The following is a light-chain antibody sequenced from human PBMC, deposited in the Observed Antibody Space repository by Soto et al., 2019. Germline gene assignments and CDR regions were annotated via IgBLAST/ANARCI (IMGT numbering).Light chain of an antibody. CDR2: DVT. CDR3: SSYTTSNTVV. J-gene: IGLJ2*01. V-gene: IGLV2-14*03. Sequence: QSALTQPASVSESPGQSITISCTGSSSDVAAHNFVSWYQHHPDKAPKLIIYDVTNRPSGVSNRFSGSKSGNTASLTISGLQAEDEADYYCSSYTTSNTVVFGGGTKLTVL. CDR1: SSDVAAHNF.